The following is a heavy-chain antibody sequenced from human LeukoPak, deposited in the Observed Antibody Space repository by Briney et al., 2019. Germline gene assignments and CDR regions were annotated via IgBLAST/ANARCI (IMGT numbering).Heavy chain of an antibody. CDR3: ARCYGSGYQPFIAEAGTEFDY. Sequence: SSETLSLTCAVYGGTFSGYYWSWIRQAPGKGLEWIGEINRSGSTNYNQSLKSRDTISVDTSKNQFSLKPSSVTAADTAVYYCARCYGSGYQPFIAEAGTEFDYWGQGTLVTVSS. CDR2: INRSGST. V-gene: IGHV4-34*01. CDR1: GGTFSGYY. J-gene: IGHJ4*02. D-gene: IGHD6-19*01.